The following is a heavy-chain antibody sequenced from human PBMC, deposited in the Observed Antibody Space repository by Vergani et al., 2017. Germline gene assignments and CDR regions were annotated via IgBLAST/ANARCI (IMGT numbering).Heavy chain of an antibody. CDR2: INHSGST. J-gene: IGHJ6*03. Sequence: QVQLQQWGAGLLKPSETLSLTCAVYGGSFSGYYWSWIRQPPGKGLEWIGEINHSGSTNYNPSLKSRVTISVDTSKNQFSLKLSSVTAADTAVYYCAGGSSSWYPTGDYMDVWGKGTTVTVSS. V-gene: IGHV4-34*01. D-gene: IGHD6-13*01. CDR3: AGGSSSWYPTGDYMDV. CDR1: GGSFSGYY.